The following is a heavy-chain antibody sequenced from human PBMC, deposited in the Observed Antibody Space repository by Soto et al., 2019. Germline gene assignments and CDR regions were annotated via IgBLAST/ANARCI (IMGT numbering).Heavy chain of an antibody. CDR1: GFTFVYYW. J-gene: IGHJ3*01. Sequence: PGGSLRLSCAASGFTFVYYWMHWVRQAPGKGLVWVSRVHSGGTTTTYADSVKGRFTISRDNARNTVSLQMSSLRAEDTAIYYCARGDRGGFDLWGHGTMVTVSS. V-gene: IGHV3-74*01. CDR3: ARGDRGGFDL. D-gene: IGHD3-10*01. CDR2: VHSGGTTT.